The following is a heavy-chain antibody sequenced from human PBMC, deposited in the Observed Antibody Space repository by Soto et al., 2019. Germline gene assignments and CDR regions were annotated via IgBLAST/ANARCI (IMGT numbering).Heavy chain of an antibody. Sequence: QVQLVQSGAEVKKPGSSVKVSCKASGGTFSSYAISWVRQAPGQGLEWMGGIIPIFGTANYAQKFQGRVTITADESTSTADMELSSLRSEDTAVYYCARDGDLRGIAALPNLNWGQGTLVTVSS. D-gene: IGHD6-13*01. V-gene: IGHV1-69*01. J-gene: IGHJ4*02. CDR3: ARDGDLRGIAALPNLN. CDR2: IIPIFGTA. CDR1: GGTFSSYA.